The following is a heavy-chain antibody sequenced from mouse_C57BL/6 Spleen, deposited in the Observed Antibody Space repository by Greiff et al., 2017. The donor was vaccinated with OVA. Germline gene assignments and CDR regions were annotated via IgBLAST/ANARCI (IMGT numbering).Heavy chain of an antibody. D-gene: IGHD2-2*01. V-gene: IGHV1-15*01. J-gene: IGHJ2*01. CDR1: GYTFTDYE. CDR2: IDPETGGT. Sequence: VKLMESGAELVRPGASVTLSCKASGYTFTDYEMHWVKQTPVHGLEWIGAIDPETGGTAYNQKFKGKAILTADKSSSTAYMELRSLTSEDSAVYYCTREVVTTGGYYFDYWGQGTTLTVSS. CDR3: TREVVTTGGYYFDY.